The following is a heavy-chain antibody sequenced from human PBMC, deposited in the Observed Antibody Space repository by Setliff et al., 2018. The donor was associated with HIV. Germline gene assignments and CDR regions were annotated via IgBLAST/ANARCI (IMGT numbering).Heavy chain of an antibody. J-gene: IGHJ4*02. CDR1: GDIFSRYG. CDR3: ATPDYNFLRGVNVWYFDY. Sequence: SVKVSCKASGDIFSRYGISWARQAPGQGLEWMGGIIPIFGTANYAQKFQGRVTITADKSTSTAYMELSSLRSEDTAVYYCATPDYNFLRGVNVWYFDYWGQGTLVTVSS. V-gene: IGHV1-69*06. D-gene: IGHD3-3*01. CDR2: IIPIFGTA.